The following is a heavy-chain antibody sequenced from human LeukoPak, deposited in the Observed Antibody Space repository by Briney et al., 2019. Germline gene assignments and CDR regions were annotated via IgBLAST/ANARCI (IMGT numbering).Heavy chain of an antibody. CDR1: GGSISSYY. CDR2: IYYSGST. D-gene: IGHD2-2*01. Sequence: PSETLSLTCTVSGGSISSYYWSWIRQPPGKGLEWIGYIYYSGSTNYNPSLKSRVTISVDTSKNQFSLKLSSVTAADTAVYYCAREDIVVVPAAKGRVYYYYGMDVWGQGTTVTVSS. V-gene: IGHV4-59*01. J-gene: IGHJ6*02. CDR3: AREDIVVVPAAKGRVYYYYGMDV.